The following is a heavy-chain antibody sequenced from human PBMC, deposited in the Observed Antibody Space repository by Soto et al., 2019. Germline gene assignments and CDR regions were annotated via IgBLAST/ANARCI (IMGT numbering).Heavy chain of an antibody. D-gene: IGHD2-8*01. V-gene: IGHV1-8*01. CDR1: GYSLTDNG. CDR2: ISPDSGKT. J-gene: IGHJ6*03. Sequence: QAYLEQSGAEVKKPGASVKVSCKASGYSLTDNGITWVRQASGQGLEYVGWISPDSGKTDDAQKFKGRVTMTRDTSINTVYMELSSLRSDDTAVYYCARVYGYDYYHMDVWGKGTTVTVSS. CDR3: ARVYGYDYYHMDV.